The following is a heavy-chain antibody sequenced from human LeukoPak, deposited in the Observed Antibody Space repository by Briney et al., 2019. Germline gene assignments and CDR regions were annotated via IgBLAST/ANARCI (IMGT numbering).Heavy chain of an antibody. Sequence: SETLSLTCTVSGGSISNYYLSWIRQPAGKGLEWIGRIYSRVTTYNPSLKSRVTISVDTSKNQFSLKLSSVTAADTAVYYCAGGYCSGGSCYAAIDYWGQGTLVTVSS. D-gene: IGHD2-15*01. CDR2: IYSRVT. V-gene: IGHV4-4*07. CDR1: GGSISNYY. J-gene: IGHJ4*02. CDR3: AGGYCSGGSCYAAIDY.